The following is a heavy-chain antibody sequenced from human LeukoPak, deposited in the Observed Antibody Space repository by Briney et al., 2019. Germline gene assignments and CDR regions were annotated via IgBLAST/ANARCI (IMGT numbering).Heavy chain of an antibody. CDR1: GYTFTSYY. CDR3: ARIGDILTGYYIPFDY. Sequence: GASVKVSCKASGYTFTSYYMHWVRQAPGQGLEWMGIINPSGGSTSYAQKFQSRVTMTRDTSTSTVYMELSSLRSEDTAVYYCARIGDILTGYYIPFDYWGQGTLVTVSS. CDR2: INPSGGST. D-gene: IGHD3-9*01. J-gene: IGHJ4*02. V-gene: IGHV1-46*01.